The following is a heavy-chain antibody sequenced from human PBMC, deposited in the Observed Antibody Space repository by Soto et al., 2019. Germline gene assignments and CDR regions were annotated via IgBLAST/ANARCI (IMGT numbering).Heavy chain of an antibody. CDR3: ASGSSASAYIDY. CDR1: GGSVSSGSDY. V-gene: IGHV4-61*01. Sequence: PSETLSLTCTVSGGSVSSGSDYWSWIRQPPGRGLEWIGYIYNSGSTDYNTSLKSRVTISVDTSKNQFSLKLTSVTAADTAVYYCASGSSASAYIDYWGQGNQVTVSS. D-gene: IGHD6-13*01. CDR2: IYNSGST. J-gene: IGHJ4*02.